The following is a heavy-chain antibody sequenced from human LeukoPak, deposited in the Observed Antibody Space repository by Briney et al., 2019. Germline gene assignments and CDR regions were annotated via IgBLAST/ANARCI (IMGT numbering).Heavy chain of an antibody. J-gene: IGHJ5*02. D-gene: IGHD3-3*01. V-gene: IGHV4-59*12. CDR1: GGSISSYY. CDR2: IYYSGST. Sequence: SETLSLTCTVSGGSISSYYWSWIRQPPGKGLEWIGYIYYSGSTNYNPSLKSRVTISVDTSKNQFSLKLSSVTAADTAVYYCARESFTLENFWSGLTTWGSDPWGQGTLVTVSS. CDR3: ARESFTLENFWSGLTTWGSDP.